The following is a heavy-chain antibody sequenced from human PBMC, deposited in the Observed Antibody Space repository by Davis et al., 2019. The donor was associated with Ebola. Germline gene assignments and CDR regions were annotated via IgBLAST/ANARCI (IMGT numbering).Heavy chain of an antibody. CDR1: GFTFSSYG. CDR2: IKQDGSEK. Sequence: GSLKLSCAASGFTFSSYGMHWVRQAPGKGLEWVANIKQDGSEKYYVDSVKGRFTISRDNAKNSLYLQMNSLRAEDTAVYYCARAAVAGTVLDYWGQGTLVTVSS. J-gene: IGHJ4*02. CDR3: ARAAVAGTVLDY. V-gene: IGHV3-7*01. D-gene: IGHD6-19*01.